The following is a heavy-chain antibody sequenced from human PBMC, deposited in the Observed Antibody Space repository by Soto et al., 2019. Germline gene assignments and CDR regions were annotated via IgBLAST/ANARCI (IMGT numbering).Heavy chain of an antibody. CDR1: GCTFSSYA. CDR3: ARELWFGELSYGMDV. Sequence: GPSVKVFCKASGCTFSSYAISWVRQAPGQGLEWMGGIIPIFGTANYAQKFQGRVTITADESTSTAYMELSSLRSEDTAVYYCARELWFGELSYGMDVWGQGTTVTVSS. V-gene: IGHV1-69*13. J-gene: IGHJ6*02. CDR2: IIPIFGTA. D-gene: IGHD3-10*01.